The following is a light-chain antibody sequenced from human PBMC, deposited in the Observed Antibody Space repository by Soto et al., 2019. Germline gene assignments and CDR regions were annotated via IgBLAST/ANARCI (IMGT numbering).Light chain of an antibody. CDR3: PSSDSSLSGSV. J-gene: IGLJ3*02. Sequence: QSVLTQPPSVSGAPGQRVTISCTGSSSNIGAAYGVHWYQQLPGTAPKLLIYGNSNRPSGVPDRFSGSKSGTSASLAITGLQAEDEADYYCPSSDSSLSGSVFGGGTKVPVL. CDR1: SSNIGAAYG. CDR2: GNS. V-gene: IGLV1-40*01.